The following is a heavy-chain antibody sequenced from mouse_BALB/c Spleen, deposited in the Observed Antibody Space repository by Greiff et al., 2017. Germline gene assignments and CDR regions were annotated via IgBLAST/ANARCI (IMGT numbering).Heavy chain of an antibody. CDR1: GYTFTSYW. D-gene: IGHD2-4*01. CDR2: INPSTGYT. J-gene: IGHJ3*01. V-gene: IGHV1-7*01. Sequence: QVQLQQSGAELAKPGASVKMSCKASGYTFTSYWMHWVKQRPGQGLEWIGYINPSTGYTEYNQKFKDKATLTADKSSSTAYMQLSSLTSEDSAVYYCARGDDYDGAYWGQGTLVTVSA. CDR3: ARGDDYDGAY.